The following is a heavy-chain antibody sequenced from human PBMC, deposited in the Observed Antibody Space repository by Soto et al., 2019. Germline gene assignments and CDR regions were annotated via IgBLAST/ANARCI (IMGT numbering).Heavy chain of an antibody. D-gene: IGHD3-16*02. Sequence: GGSLRLSCAASGFTFSSYAMSWVRQAPGKGLEWVSAISGSGGSTYYADSVKGRFTISRDNSKNTLYLQMNSLRAADTAVYYCAKGGGRQTYDYIWGSYRHDAFDIWGQGTMVTVSS. CDR3: AKGGGRQTYDYIWGSYRHDAFDI. J-gene: IGHJ3*02. CDR1: GFTFSSYA. V-gene: IGHV3-23*01. CDR2: ISGSGGST.